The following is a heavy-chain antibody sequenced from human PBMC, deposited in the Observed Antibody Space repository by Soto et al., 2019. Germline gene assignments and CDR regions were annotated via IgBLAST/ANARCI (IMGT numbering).Heavy chain of an antibody. CDR1: GFTFSSYA. Sequence: GGSLRLSCAASGFTFSSYAMSWVRQAPGKGLEWVSAISGSGGSTYYADSVKGRLTISRDNSKNTLYLQMNSLRAEATAVYYCAKVTNYDFWSGYGYYYYGMDVWGQGTTVTVSS. D-gene: IGHD3-3*01. CDR2: ISGSGGST. CDR3: AKVTNYDFWSGYGYYYYGMDV. J-gene: IGHJ6*02. V-gene: IGHV3-23*01.